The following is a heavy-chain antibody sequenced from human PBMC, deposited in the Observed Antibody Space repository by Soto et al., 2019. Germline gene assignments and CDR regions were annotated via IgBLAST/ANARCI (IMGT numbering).Heavy chain of an antibody. D-gene: IGHD3-3*01. CDR1: GGSISSYY. CDR2: IYYSGST. V-gene: IGHV4-59*01. Sequence: SSETLSLTCTVSGGSISSYYWSWIRQPPGKGLEWIGYIYYSGSTNYNPSLKSRVTISVDTSKNQFSLKLSSVTAADTAVYYCARVTGFWSGYYPYYYYGMDVWGQGTTVTVS. CDR3: ARVTGFWSGYYPYYYYGMDV. J-gene: IGHJ6*02.